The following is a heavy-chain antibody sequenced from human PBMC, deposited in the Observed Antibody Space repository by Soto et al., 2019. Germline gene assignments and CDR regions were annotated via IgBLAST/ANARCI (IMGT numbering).Heavy chain of an antibody. D-gene: IGHD3-16*01. V-gene: IGHV4-31*03. CDR1: GGSISSSGYY. Sequence: PSETLSLTCTVSGGSISSSGYYWSWIRQHPGKGLEWIGYIYYSGSTYYNPSLKSRVTISVDTSKNQFSLKLSSVTAADTAVYYCARERAGLARQYYFDYWGQGTLVTVSS. CDR2: IYYSGST. J-gene: IGHJ4*02. CDR3: ARERAGLARQYYFDY.